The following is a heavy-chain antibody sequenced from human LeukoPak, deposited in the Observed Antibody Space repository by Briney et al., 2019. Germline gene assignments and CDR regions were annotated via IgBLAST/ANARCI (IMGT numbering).Heavy chain of an antibody. V-gene: IGHV4-59*01. CDR1: GGSISSYS. Sequence: SETLSLTFTVSGGSISSYSWNWIRQSPGKGLEWIGYIYYSGSTNYNPPLKSRVTISVDTSKNQFSLKLSSVTAADTAVYFCARAWLGYGGNAYWYFDLWGRGNLVTVSS. J-gene: IGHJ2*01. CDR3: ARAWLGYGGNAYWYFDL. CDR2: IYYSGST. D-gene: IGHD4-23*01.